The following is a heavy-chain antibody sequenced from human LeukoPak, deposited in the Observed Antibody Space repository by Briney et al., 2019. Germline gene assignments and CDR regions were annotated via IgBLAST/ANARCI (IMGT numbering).Heavy chain of an antibody. V-gene: IGHV1-24*01. CDR1: GYTLTELS. J-gene: IGHJ4*02. CDR3: ATVDCSGGSCSNLDY. D-gene: IGHD2-15*01. Sequence: VASVTVSWKVSGYTLTELSMHWVRQAPGKGLEWMGGFDPEDGETIYAQKFQGRVTMTEDTSTDTAYMELSSLRSEDTAVYYCATVDCSGGSCSNLDYWGQGTLVTVSS. CDR2: FDPEDGET.